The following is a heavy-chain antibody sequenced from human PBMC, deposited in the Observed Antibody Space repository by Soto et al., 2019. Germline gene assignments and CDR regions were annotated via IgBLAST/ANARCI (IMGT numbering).Heavy chain of an antibody. Sequence: EVQLVESGGGLVQTGGSLRLSCAASGFIFGGYSMNWVRQAPGKGLEWISYISSLSSPRYYAESVEGRFIISRDNAKNSLYRQMNSLRDEDTAVYFCVREDILGARSFDYWGQGTRVTVSS. CDR3: VREDILGARSFDY. CDR2: ISSLSSPR. J-gene: IGHJ4*02. CDR1: GFIFGGYS. D-gene: IGHD1-26*01. V-gene: IGHV3-48*02.